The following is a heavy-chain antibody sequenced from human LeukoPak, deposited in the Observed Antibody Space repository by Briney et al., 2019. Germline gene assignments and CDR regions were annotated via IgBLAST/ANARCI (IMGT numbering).Heavy chain of an antibody. CDR2: ISHDGSTK. CDR1: GFTFRTYG. D-gene: IGHD6-19*01. Sequence: PGGSLRLSCAASGFTFRTYGMYWVRQAPGKGLEWVAVISHDGSTKYYADSVRGRFTISRDNSKNTLYLQMDSLGAEDTAVYYCARAVVGKEDLDYWGQGTLVTVSS. CDR3: ARAVVGKEDLDY. J-gene: IGHJ4*02. V-gene: IGHV3-30*03.